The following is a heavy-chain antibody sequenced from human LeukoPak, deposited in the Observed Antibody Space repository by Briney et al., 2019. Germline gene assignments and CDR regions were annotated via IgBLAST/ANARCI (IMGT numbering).Heavy chain of an antibody. V-gene: IGHV3-21*01. CDR3: ARDPRASGTKNWFDP. CDR2: ISSSSYNI. Sequence: GGSLRLSCAASGFTFSSYSMNWVRQAPGKGREWVSAISSSSYNIYYADSVKGRFTVSRDNAKNSLYLQMNSLRAEDTAVYFCARDPRASGTKNWFDPWGQGTLVTVSS. D-gene: IGHD3-10*01. CDR1: GFTFSSYS. J-gene: IGHJ5*02.